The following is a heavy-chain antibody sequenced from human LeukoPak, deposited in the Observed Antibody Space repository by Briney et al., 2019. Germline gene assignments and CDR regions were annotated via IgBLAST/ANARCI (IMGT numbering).Heavy chain of an antibody. V-gene: IGHV4-59*01. Sequence: PSETLSLTCTVSGGSISSYYWSWIRQPPGKGLEWIGYIYYSGSTNYNPSLKSRVTISVDTSKNQFSLKLSSVTAADTAVYYCARAFHSGSYYIVDYWGQGTLVTVSS. CDR1: GGSISSYY. CDR2: IYYSGST. CDR3: ARAFHSGSYYIVDY. J-gene: IGHJ4*02. D-gene: IGHD1-26*01.